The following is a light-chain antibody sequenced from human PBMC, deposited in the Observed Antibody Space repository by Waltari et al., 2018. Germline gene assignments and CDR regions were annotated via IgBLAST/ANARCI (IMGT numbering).Light chain of an antibody. J-gene: IGLJ2*01. CDR1: SSDIGGSNC. CDR3: GSYRSGSTGL. CDR2: EVS. V-gene: IGLV2-18*02. Sequence: SALTQPPSVSKSLGQSVTISCTGTSSDIGGSNCVSWYQHPSGTAPRLLFYEVSKRPSGVSDRFSGSKSGNTASLTISGLQAEDEADYYCGSYRSGSTGLFGGGTRLTVL.